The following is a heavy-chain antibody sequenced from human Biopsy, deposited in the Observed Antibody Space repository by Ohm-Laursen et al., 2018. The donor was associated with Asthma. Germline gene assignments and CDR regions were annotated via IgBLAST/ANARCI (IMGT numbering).Heavy chain of an antibody. CDR2: VYYTGNT. CDR3: ARFTASITIFGVVNNWFDP. J-gene: IGHJ5*02. V-gene: IGHV4-38-2*02. Sequence: SETLSLTCSVSGASVSTPNYWAWIRQPPGKRLEWVGSVYYTGNTYYNQSLKSRLSLSVDTSRNQFSLKLSSVTAADTAVYYCARFTASITIFGVVNNWFDPWGQGTLVTVSS. CDR1: GASVSTPNY. D-gene: IGHD3-3*01.